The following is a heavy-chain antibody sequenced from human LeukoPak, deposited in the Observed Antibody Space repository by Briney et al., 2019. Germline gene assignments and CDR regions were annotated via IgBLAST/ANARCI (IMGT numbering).Heavy chain of an antibody. J-gene: IGHJ4*02. Sequence: GGSLRLSCAASGFTFSSYTMSWVRQAPGKGLEWVSTISANGGSTYYADSVKGRFTISRDNSKNTLYLQMNSLRAEDTAVYYCAKRLPGPFDYWGQGALVTVSS. D-gene: IGHD1-1*01. V-gene: IGHV3-23*01. CDR2: ISANGGST. CDR1: GFTFSSYT. CDR3: AKRLPGPFDY.